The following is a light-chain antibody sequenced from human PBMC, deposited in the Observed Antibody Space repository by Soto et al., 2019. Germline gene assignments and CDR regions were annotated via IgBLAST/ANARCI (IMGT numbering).Light chain of an antibody. V-gene: IGKV3-20*01. CDR1: QSVSGTY. CDR2: GAS. J-gene: IGKJ2*01. CDR3: QQFVMSPPGYT. Sequence: EIVLTQSPGTLSLTTGERATLSCRASQSVSGTYLAWYQHRSGQAPRLLIYGASNRATGIPDRFSGYGSGTDFTLTVSRLEPEDSAVYYCQQFVMSPPGYTFGQGTKLEIK.